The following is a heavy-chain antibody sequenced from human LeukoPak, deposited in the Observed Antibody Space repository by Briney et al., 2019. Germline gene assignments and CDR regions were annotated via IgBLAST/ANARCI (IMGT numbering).Heavy chain of an antibody. J-gene: IGHJ3*02. Sequence: PSQTLSLTCAVSGGSISSGGYSWSWIRQPPGKGLEWIGYIYHSGSTYYNPSLKSRVTISVDRSKNQFSLKLSSVTAADTAVYYCARSYGSGTDAFDIWGQGTMVTVSS. CDR1: GGSISSGGYS. D-gene: IGHD3-10*01. V-gene: IGHV4-30-2*01. CDR3: ARSYGSGTDAFDI. CDR2: IYHSGST.